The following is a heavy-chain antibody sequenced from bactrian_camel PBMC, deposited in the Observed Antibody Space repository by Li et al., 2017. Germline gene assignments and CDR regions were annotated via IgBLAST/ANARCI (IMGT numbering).Heavy chain of an antibody. J-gene: IGHJ4*01. CDR3: ARQRYRGRCVSAFPAPVHYGY. CDR2: ILNDGTT. V-gene: IGHV3S55*01. Sequence: VQLVESGGGSVQAGGSLRLSCTVSGYTVSRYCMGWFRLAPGKVREALATILNDGTTTYAGAVKGRFTVSLDRAKNTLYLQTDNLKPEDSAMYRCARQRYRGRCVSAFPAPVHYGYWGQGTQVTVS. CDR1: GYTVSRYC. D-gene: IGHD4*01.